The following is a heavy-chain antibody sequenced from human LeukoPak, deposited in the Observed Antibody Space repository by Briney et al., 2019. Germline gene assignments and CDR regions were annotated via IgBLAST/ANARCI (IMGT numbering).Heavy chain of an antibody. Sequence: GGSLRLSCAASGFTFSSYARSWVRQAPGKGLEWVSAISGSGGSTYYADSVKGRFTISRDNSKNTLYLQMNSLRAEDTAVYYCAKDLAVADIYYYGMDVWGQGTTVTVSS. CDR1: GFTFSSYA. CDR3: AKDLAVADIYYYGMDV. CDR2: ISGSGGST. J-gene: IGHJ6*02. D-gene: IGHD6-19*01. V-gene: IGHV3-23*01.